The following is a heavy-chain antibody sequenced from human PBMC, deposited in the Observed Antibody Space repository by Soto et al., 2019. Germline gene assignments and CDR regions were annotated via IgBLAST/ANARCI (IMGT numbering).Heavy chain of an antibody. CDR2: IHPIVGST. D-gene: IGHD5-12*01. J-gene: IGHJ6*02. CDR1: GYTFTNYY. CDR3: VREWLLLNDRPDQYYGLDV. V-gene: IGHV1-46*01. Sequence: QVQLVQSGAEVKKPGASVKVSCRASGYTFTNYYMHWVRQAPGQGLEWMGIIHPIVGSTSYAKKFKGRFTFTRDTYPSTVYMELTSLRADDTAGYYCVREWLLLNDRPDQYYGLDVWGQGTTVIVSS.